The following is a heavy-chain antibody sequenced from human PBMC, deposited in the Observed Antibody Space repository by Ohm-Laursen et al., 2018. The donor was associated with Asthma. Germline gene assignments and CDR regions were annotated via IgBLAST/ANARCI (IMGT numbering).Heavy chain of an antibody. CDR3: ANDPRPLMITFGGVIVNNAFDI. J-gene: IGHJ3*02. V-gene: IGHV3-30-3*02. CDR1: GFTFSSYA. D-gene: IGHD3-16*02. CDR2: ISYDGSNK. Sequence: SLRLSCSASGFTFSSYAMHWVRQAPGKGLEWVAVISYDGSNKYYADSVKGRFTISRDNSKNTLYLQMNSLRAEDTAVYYCANDPRPLMITFGGVIVNNAFDIWGQGTMVTVSS.